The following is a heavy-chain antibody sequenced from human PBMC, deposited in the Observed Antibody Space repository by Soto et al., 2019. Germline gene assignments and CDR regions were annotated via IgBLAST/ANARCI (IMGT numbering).Heavy chain of an antibody. J-gene: IGHJ5*02. CDR3: AHYDSGVTSDGYNWFDP. D-gene: IGHD4-17*01. V-gene: IGHV2-5*02. Sequence: QITLKESGPTLVKPTQTLTLTCTFSGFSLVTSGGGVGWIRQPPGKALEWLALIYWDDDKRYSPSLKKRLTSTKXXSXNXXVLIMTHIDPVDTATYSCAHYDSGVTSDGYNWFDPWGQGTLVTVSS. CDR1: GFSLVTSGGG. CDR2: IYWDDDK.